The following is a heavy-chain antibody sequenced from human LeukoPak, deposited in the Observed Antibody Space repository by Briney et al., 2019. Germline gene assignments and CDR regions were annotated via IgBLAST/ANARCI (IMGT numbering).Heavy chain of an antibody. CDR2: VHYTGST. J-gene: IGHJ4*02. D-gene: IGHD4-23*01. CDR1: GGSISSHY. V-gene: IGHV4-59*11. CDR3: ARYGKTAVAAWGFDY. Sequence: SETLSLTCSVSGGSISSHYWSWIRQPPGKGLEWIGFVHYTGSTSYNSSLKSRVTISADTSKNQFSLKLTSVTAADTAVYYCARYGKTAVAAWGFDYWGQGTLVTVSS.